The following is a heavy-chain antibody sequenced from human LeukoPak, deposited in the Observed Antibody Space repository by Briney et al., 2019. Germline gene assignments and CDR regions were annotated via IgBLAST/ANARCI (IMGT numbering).Heavy chain of an antibody. CDR2: INHSGST. J-gene: IGHJ4*02. V-gene: IGHV4-34*01. CDR1: GGSFSGYY. Sequence: SSETLSLTCAVYGGSFSGYYWSWIRQPPGKGLEWIGEINHSGSTNYNPSLKSRVTISVDTSKNQFSLKLSSVTAADTAVYYCARDPSRIASSTYWGQGILVTVSS. D-gene: IGHD2-2*01. CDR3: ARDPSRIASSTY.